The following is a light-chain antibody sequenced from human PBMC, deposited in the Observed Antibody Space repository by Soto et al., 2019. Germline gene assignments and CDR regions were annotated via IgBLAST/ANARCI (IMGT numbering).Light chain of an antibody. CDR2: GAS. CDR3: QQYDNWPWT. Sequence: EIGLTKFPATMSVSPGGRATLSCRASQSISDTLAWYQQKPGQAPRPLIYGASRRATGFPARFRGSGSGTDLTITISSLQYEDFAVYYCQQYDNWPWTSGQGTKVDIK. CDR1: QSISDT. J-gene: IGKJ1*01. V-gene: IGKV3-15*01.